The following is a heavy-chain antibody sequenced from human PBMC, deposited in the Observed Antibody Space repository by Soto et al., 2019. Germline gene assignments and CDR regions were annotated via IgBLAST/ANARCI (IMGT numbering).Heavy chain of an antibody. Sequence: QVQLQQWGAGLLKPSETLSLTCAVYGGSFSGYYWSWIRQPPGKGLEWIGEINHSGSTNYNPSLKSRVTISVDTSKNQFSLKLSPVTAADTAVYYCARVGVTYYYGSGAPRRFDPWGQGTLVTVSS. CDR2: INHSGST. CDR1: GGSFSGYY. V-gene: IGHV4-34*01. CDR3: ARVGVTYYYGSGAPRRFDP. J-gene: IGHJ5*02. D-gene: IGHD3-10*01.